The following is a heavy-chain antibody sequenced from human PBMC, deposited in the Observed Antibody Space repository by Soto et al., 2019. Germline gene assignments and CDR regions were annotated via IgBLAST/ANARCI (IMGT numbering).Heavy chain of an antibody. CDR3: ARVQSVEMSGSPGDS. Sequence: SETLSLTCAVSGYAISSGFYWAWLRQPPGKRLEWIRNIYHTGTTYYNPTLKGRVTMSVDTTKNQFSLRLISVAAADTAVFYCARVQSVEMSGSPGDSWGQGTLVTVSS. J-gene: IGHJ4*02. V-gene: IGHV4-38-2*01. D-gene: IGHD3-10*01. CDR2: IYHTGTT. CDR1: GYAISSGFY.